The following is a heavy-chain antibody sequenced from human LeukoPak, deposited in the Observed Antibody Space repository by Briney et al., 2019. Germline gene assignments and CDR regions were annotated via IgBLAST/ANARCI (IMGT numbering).Heavy chain of an antibody. CDR1: GGSISSGNYY. CDR2: IWADGAP. CDR3: ARGRDSRGYQFMGFDS. D-gene: IGHD3-22*01. V-gene: IGHV4-61*02. J-gene: IGHJ4*02. Sequence: SQTLSLTCTVSGGSISSGNYYWSWIRQPAGKGLEWIGRIWADGAPTYRPSLKSRVTISVDTSKNQFSLRLSSVTAADTAVYYCARGRDSRGYQFMGFDSWGQGTLITVSS.